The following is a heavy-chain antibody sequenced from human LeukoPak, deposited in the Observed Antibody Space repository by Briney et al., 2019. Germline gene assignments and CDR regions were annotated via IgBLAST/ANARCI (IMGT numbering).Heavy chain of an antibody. J-gene: IGHJ4*02. CDR1: GGSISSSSYY. CDR3: ARGRGSSWYYFDS. V-gene: IGHV4-39*07. D-gene: IGHD6-13*01. Sequence: SETLSLTCTVSGGSISSSSYYWGWIRQPPGKGLEWIGSIYYSGSTYYNPSLKSRVTISVDRSKNQFSLNLSSVTAADTAVYYCARGRGSSWYYFDSWGQGTLVTVSS. CDR2: IYYSGST.